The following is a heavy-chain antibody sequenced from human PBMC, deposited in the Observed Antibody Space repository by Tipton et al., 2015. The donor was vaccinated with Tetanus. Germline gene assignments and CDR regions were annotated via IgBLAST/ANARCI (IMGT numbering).Heavy chain of an antibody. CDR1: GGTFTNND. D-gene: IGHD1-14*01. CDR3: AKGPNRIPRACDY. V-gene: IGHV1-69*01. CDR2: ITPILGRT. Sequence: QSGPEVKKPGSSVKVSCKASGGTFTNNDISWVRQAPGQGLEWVGWITPILGRTNSAQKFQGRVTITADQSKKTAYLELSRLRSDDSAVYFCAKGPNRIPRACDYWGQGNPILVSP. J-gene: IGHJ4*02.